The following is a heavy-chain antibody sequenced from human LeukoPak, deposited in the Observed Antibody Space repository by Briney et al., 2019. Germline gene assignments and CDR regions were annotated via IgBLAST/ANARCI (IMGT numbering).Heavy chain of an antibody. J-gene: IGHJ3*02. Sequence: GGSLRLSCAASGFTFSSYGMSWVRQAPGKGLEWVSAISGSGGSTYYADSVKGRFIISRDNSKNTLYLQMNSLRAEDTAVYYCAKGLSIMDDAFDIWGQGTMVTVSS. CDR2: ISGSGGST. CDR3: AKGLSIMDDAFDI. CDR1: GFTFSSYG. D-gene: IGHD5/OR15-5a*01. V-gene: IGHV3-23*01.